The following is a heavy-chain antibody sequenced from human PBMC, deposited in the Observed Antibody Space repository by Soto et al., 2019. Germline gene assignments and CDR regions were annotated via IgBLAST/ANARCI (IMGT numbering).Heavy chain of an antibody. CDR2: INQDGGGT. V-gene: IGHV3-7*03. CDR1: GFTFISSF. J-gene: IGHJ4*02. Sequence: PGGSLRLSCVASGFTFISSFMGWVRQAPGKGLEWVANINQDGGGTYYVDSVEGRFTISRDNAKDSLYLQMNSLRGEDTAVYYCARHLRGSGRYFFDYWGQGPLVTVSS. D-gene: IGHD6-19*01. CDR3: ARHLRGSGRYFFDY.